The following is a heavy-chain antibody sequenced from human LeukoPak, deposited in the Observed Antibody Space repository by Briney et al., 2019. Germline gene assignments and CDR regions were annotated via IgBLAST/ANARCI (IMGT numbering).Heavy chain of an antibody. CDR3: AREGDYRDAFDI. CDR1: GGTFSSYA. V-gene: IGHV1-69*05. J-gene: IGHJ3*02. D-gene: IGHD4-17*01. CDR2: IIPIFGTA. Sequence: SVTVSCKASGGTFSSYAISWVRQAPGQGLEWMGGIIPIFGTANYAQKFQGRLTMTRDTSTSTVYMELSSLRSEDTAVYYCAREGDYRDAFDIWGQGTMVTVSS.